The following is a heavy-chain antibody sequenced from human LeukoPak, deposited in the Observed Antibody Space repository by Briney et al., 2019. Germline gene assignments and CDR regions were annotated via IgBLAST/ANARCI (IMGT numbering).Heavy chain of an antibody. Sequence: GGSLRLSCAASGFTFSNAWMSWVRQAPGKGLEWVGCIKSKTDGGTTDYAAPVKGRFTISRDDSKNTLYLQMNSLKTEDTAVYYCTTPGTYYYDSSGLRYWGQGTLVTVSS. CDR3: TTPGTYYYDSSGLRY. V-gene: IGHV3-15*01. D-gene: IGHD3-22*01. CDR1: GFTFSNAW. J-gene: IGHJ4*02. CDR2: IKSKTDGGTT.